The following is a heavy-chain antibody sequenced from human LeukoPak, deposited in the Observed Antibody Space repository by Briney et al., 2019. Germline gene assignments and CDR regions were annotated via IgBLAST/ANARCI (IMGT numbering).Heavy chain of an antibody. J-gene: IGHJ3*02. V-gene: IGHV4-38-2*02. D-gene: IGHD3-16*01. CDR2: MYYSGST. CDR3: ASVLGGHAFDI. Sequence: SETLSLTCTVSGSSISSAYYWGWIRQPPGKGLEWIGSMYYSGSTYYNPSLKSRVTISVDTSKNQFSLKMTSVTAADTAMYYCASVLGGHAFDIWGQGTMVTVSS. CDR1: GSSISSAYY.